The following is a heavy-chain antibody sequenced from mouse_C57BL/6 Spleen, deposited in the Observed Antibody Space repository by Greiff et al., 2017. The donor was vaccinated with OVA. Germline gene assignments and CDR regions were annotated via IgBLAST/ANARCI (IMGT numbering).Heavy chain of an antibody. D-gene: IGHD2-1*01. Sequence: VQLQQSGPELVKPGASVKISCKASGYTFTDYYMNWVKQSHGKSLEWIGDINPNNGGTSYNQKFKGKATLTVDKSSSTAYMELRSLTSEDSAVYYCARYGNGAYWGQGTLVTVSA. V-gene: IGHV1-26*01. CDR3: ARYGNGAY. CDR1: GYTFTDYY. CDR2: INPNNGGT. J-gene: IGHJ3*01.